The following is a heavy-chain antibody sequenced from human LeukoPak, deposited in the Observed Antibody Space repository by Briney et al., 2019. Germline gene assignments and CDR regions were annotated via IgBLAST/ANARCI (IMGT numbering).Heavy chain of an antibody. CDR1: GCSISSYY. CDR3: ARGRYDRSGYYNCDY. J-gene: IGHJ4*02. V-gene: IGHV4-59*01. CDR2: IYYSGST. Sequence: PSETLSLTCTVSGCSISSYYWSWVRQSPGKGLEWIGYIYYSGSTDYNPSLKSRVTISVDTSKNQFSLKLSSVTAADTGVYYCARGRYDRSGYYNCDYWGEGTLVTVSS. D-gene: IGHD3-22*01.